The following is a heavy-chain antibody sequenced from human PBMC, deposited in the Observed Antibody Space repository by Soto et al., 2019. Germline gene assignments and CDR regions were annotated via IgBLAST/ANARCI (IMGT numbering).Heavy chain of an antibody. CDR1: GFTFSSYA. V-gene: IGHV3-23*01. Sequence: EVQLLESGGGLVQPGGSLRLSCKASGFTFSSYAMSWVRQAPGKGLEWVSVISGSGDSTYYADSVRGRFTISRDNSKNTLYLQMNSLRAEDTAVYYCAKDRDGAAAGPTKFYGMDVWGQGTTVTVSS. CDR2: ISGSGDST. CDR3: AKDRDGAAAGPTKFYGMDV. D-gene: IGHD6-13*01. J-gene: IGHJ6*02.